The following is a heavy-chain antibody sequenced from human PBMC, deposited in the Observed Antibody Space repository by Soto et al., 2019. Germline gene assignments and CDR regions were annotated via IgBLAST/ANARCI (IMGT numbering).Heavy chain of an antibody. CDR1: GGSISSGDYY. CDR2: IYYSGST. V-gene: IGHV4-30-4*01. J-gene: IGHJ6*02. Sequence: QVQLQESGPGLVKPSQTQSVTCTVSGGSISSGDYYWSWIRQPPGKGLEWIGYIYYSGSTYYNPSLKSRVTISVDTSKNQFSLKLSSVTAADTAVYYCARYSSGWYDFYYYYGMDVWGQGTTVTVSS. D-gene: IGHD6-19*01. CDR3: ARYSSGWYDFYYYYGMDV.